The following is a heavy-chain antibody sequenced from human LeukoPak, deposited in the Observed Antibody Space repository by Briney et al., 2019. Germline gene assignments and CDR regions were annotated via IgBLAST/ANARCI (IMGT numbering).Heavy chain of an antibody. CDR3: AKGGSNNWSFDN. CDR2: IRYDGRNK. V-gene: IGHV3-30*02. Sequence: GGSLRLSCAASGFTFSSYGMHWVRRAPGKGLQWVAYIRYDGRNKYSADSVKGRFTIYRDNSKSTLYLQMNSLRPEDTAVYYCAKGGSNNWSFDNWGQGTLVTVSS. CDR1: GFTFSSYG. D-gene: IGHD1-1*01. J-gene: IGHJ4*02.